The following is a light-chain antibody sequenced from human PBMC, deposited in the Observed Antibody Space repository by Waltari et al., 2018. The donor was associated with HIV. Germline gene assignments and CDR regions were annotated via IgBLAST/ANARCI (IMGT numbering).Light chain of an antibody. Sequence: DVVVSQSPDSLTLAVGERATLICKSTQSLLYSSNNKSHLAWYQQKPGQPPKLLIYWASSRGSGVPDRFTGGGSGTDFTLTISSLQAEDVAVYYCQQYDRVPYTFGPGTKLEVK. CDR2: WAS. CDR3: QQYDRVPYT. CDR1: QSLLYSSNNKSH. J-gene: IGKJ2*01. V-gene: IGKV4-1*01.